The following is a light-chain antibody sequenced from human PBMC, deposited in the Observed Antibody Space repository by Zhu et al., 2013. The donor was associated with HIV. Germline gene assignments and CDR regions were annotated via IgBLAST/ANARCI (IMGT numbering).Light chain of an antibody. CDR1: TSDVGFYNY. CDR3: SSYTSSSPYV. J-gene: IGLJ1*01. V-gene: IGLV2-14*01. CDR2: EVS. Sequence: QSALTQPASVSGSPGQSITISCTGTTSDVGFYNYVSWYQRHPGKAPKVMIYEVSIRPSGVSNRFSGSKSGNTASLTISGLQAEDEADYYCSSYTSSSPYVFGTGTKVTVL.